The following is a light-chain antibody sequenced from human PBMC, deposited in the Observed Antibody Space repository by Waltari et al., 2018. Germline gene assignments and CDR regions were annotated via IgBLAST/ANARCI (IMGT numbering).Light chain of an antibody. J-gene: IGKJ3*01. CDR1: QSVRSY. CDR2: DAS. V-gene: IGKV3-11*01. Sequence: DIVLTQSPATMSLSPGERATLSCRASQSVRSYLAWYQQKPGQAPRLLIYDASNRATGIPARFSGSGSGTDFTLTISSLEPEDFAVYYCQQRSNWPPFTFGPGTKVDIK. CDR3: QQRSNWPPFT.